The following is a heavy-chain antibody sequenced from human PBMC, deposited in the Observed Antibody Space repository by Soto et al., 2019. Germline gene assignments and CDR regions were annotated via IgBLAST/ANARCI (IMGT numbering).Heavy chain of an antibody. CDR1: GFTFSTYS. Sequence: PGGSLRLSCAAPGFTFSTYSMNWVRQAPGKGLEWISRINSDRSSTSYADSVKGRFTISRDNAKNTLYLQMNSLRAEDTAVYYCASFDYYGSGSYSPFDYWGQGTLVTVSS. D-gene: IGHD3-10*01. J-gene: IGHJ4*02. V-gene: IGHV3-74*01. CDR2: INSDRSST. CDR3: ASFDYYGSGSYSPFDY.